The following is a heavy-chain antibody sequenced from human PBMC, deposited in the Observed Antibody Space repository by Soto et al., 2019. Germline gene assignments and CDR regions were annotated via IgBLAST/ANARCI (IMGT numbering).Heavy chain of an antibody. CDR2: ISAYNGNT. CDR3: ARDRSAIYGVVLRSMDV. Sequence: QVQLVQSGAEVKKPGASVKVSCKASGYTFTSYGISWVRQAPGQGLEWMGWISAYNGNTNYAQKLQGRVTMTTDTATSTAYMELRSLRSDDTAVYYCARDRSAIYGVVLRSMDVWGQGTTVTVSS. D-gene: IGHD3-3*01. CDR1: GYTFTSYG. J-gene: IGHJ6*02. V-gene: IGHV1-18*01.